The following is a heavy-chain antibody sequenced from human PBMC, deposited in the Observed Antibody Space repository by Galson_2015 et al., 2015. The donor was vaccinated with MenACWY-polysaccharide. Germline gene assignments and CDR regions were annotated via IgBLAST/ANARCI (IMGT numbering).Heavy chain of an antibody. V-gene: IGHV3-30-3*01. CDR3: ARDASALGRYFVSTGWDY. Sequence: SLIFSCAASGFIFSNHAMHWVRQAPGKGLEWMGVITYDTINKTYAHAVKGRIIISMDDSHNTLFLQLNSLRAEDTAGYYCARDASALGRYFVSTGWDYWGQGSLVTVSS. CDR2: ITYDTINK. D-gene: IGHD3-9*01. J-gene: IGHJ4*02. CDR1: GFIFSNHA.